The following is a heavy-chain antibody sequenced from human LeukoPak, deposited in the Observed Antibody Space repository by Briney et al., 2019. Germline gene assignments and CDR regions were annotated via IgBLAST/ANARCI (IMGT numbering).Heavy chain of an antibody. Sequence: GGSLRLSCAASGFTFSSYAMSWVRQAPGKGLEWVSAISGSGGSTYFADSVKGRFTISRDNSKNTLYLQMNSLRAEDTAVYYCAKAARSVLRFLEDHYYMDVWGKGTTVTVSS. CDR2: ISGSGGST. J-gene: IGHJ6*03. CDR1: GFTFSSYA. D-gene: IGHD3-3*01. V-gene: IGHV3-23*01. CDR3: AKAARSVLRFLEDHYYMDV.